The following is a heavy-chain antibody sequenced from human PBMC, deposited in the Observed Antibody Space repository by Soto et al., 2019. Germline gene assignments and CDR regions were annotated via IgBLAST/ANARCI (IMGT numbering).Heavy chain of an antibody. CDR3: ARDKPILTGSYYGMDV. D-gene: IGHD3-9*01. Sequence: ASVKVSCKASGYTFTGYYMHWVRQAPGQGPEWMGWINPNSGGTNYAQKFQGWVTMTRDTSISTAYMELSRLRSDDTAVYYCARDKPILTGSYYGMDVWGQGTTVTVSS. J-gene: IGHJ6*02. CDR2: INPNSGGT. CDR1: GYTFTGYY. V-gene: IGHV1-2*04.